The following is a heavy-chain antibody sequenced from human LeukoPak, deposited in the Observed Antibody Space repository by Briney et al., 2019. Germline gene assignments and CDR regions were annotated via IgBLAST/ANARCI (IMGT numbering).Heavy chain of an antibody. V-gene: IGHV3-74*01. D-gene: IGHD1-7*01. CDR2: INSDGSST. CDR1: GFTFSSYW. J-gene: IGHJ6*03. CDR3: ARGDNWNSYYYYYMDV. Sequence: GGSLRLSCAASGFTFSSYWMHWVRQAPGKGLVWVSRINSDGSSTSYADSVKGRFTISRDNAKNTLYLQMNSLRAEDTAVYYCARGDNWNSYYYYYMDVWGKGTTVTVSS.